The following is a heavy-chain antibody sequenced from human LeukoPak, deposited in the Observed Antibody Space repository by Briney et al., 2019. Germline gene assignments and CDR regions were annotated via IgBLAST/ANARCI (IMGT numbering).Heavy chain of an antibody. D-gene: IGHD3-22*01. Sequence: SETLSLTCTVSGGSISSNYWSWIRQPPGKGLEWIGNIYWSGSTNYNPSLKSRVTISLDTSKTQFSLKLSSVTAAGTAVYYCARVYDSSGYDAFDIWGQGTMVTVSS. CDR1: GGSISSNY. V-gene: IGHV4-59*01. J-gene: IGHJ3*02. CDR3: ARVYDSSGYDAFDI. CDR2: IYWSGST.